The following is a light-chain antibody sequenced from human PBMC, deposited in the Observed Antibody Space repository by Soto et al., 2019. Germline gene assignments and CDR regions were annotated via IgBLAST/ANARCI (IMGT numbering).Light chain of an antibody. CDR1: SCNIGSNY. J-gene: IGLJ2*01. CDR2: RNN. CDR3: AACDDSLSVI. Sequence: QSVLTQPPSASGTPGQRFTISCSGSSCNIGSNYVYWYQQLPGTAPKLLIYRNNQRPSGVPDLFSCSKSGNSASLAISGLRSEDESYYYCAACDDSLSVIFGGGTKLTVL. V-gene: IGLV1-47*01.